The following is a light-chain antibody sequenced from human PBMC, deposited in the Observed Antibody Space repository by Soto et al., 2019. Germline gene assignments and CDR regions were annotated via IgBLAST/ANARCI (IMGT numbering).Light chain of an antibody. J-gene: IGLJ2*01. CDR3: SSYTTRSTLV. Sequence: QSVLTQPASVSGSPGQSITISCTGTSNDVGAYDFVSWYQHSPGKAPKLVTFDVTHRPPGISDRFSGSKSANTASLTISGLQAADEAFYYCSSYTTRSTLVFGGGTKLTVL. V-gene: IGLV2-14*01. CDR1: SNDVGAYDF. CDR2: DVT.